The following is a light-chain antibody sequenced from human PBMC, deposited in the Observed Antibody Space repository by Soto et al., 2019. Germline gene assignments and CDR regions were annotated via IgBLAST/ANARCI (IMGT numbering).Light chain of an antibody. CDR1: SSDVGSYNL. CDR2: EVS. Sequence: QSALTQPASVSGSPGQSITISCTGTSSDVGSYNLVSWYQQHPGKAPKLMIYEVSERPSGVSNRFSGSKSGNTASLTISGLQAEDEAEYYCCSYAGRSTPVVFGGGTKLTVL. V-gene: IGLV2-23*02. CDR3: CSYAGRSTPVV. J-gene: IGLJ2*01.